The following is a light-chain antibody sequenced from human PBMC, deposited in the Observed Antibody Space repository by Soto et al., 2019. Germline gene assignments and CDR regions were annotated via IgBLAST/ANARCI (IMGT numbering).Light chain of an antibody. Sequence: FMLTQPHSVSESPGKKVTISCTRSSGFIASSGVQWCQQRPGSAPTTVIYEDNRRASGVPERFSGSIDSSSNSASLTISGLETEDEADYYCQSYDSSNHVVFGGGTKLTVL. J-gene: IGLJ2*01. CDR1: SGFIASSG. V-gene: IGLV6-57*04. CDR2: EDN. CDR3: QSYDSSNHVV.